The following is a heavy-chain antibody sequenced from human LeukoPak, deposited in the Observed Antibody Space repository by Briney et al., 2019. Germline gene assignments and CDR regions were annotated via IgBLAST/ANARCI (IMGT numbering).Heavy chain of an antibody. CDR1: GGSFEHYF. D-gene: IGHD3-10*01. CDR2: VYYSGST. CDR3: ASHRRSHGSEY. V-gene: IGHV4-59*01. J-gene: IGHJ4*02. Sequence: SETLSLTCSVSGGSFEHYFWSWIRQPPGKGLEWIGYVYYSGSTDYSPSLKSRLTISADTSKNQFSLKLSSVTAADTAVYYCASHRRSHGSEYWGQGTLVTVSS.